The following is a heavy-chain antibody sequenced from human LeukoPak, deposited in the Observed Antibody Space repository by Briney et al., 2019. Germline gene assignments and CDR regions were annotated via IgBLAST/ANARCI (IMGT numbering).Heavy chain of an antibody. J-gene: IGHJ3*02. CDR2: IYYSGST. Sequence: SETLSLTCTVSGGSISSNYWSWIRQPPGKGLEWIGYIYYSGSTNYNPSLKSLFTISVDTSKNQFSLKLSSVTAADTAVYYCARREVTETDAFDIWGQGTMVTVSS. CDR1: GGSISSNY. CDR3: ARREVTETDAFDI. V-gene: IGHV4-59*01. D-gene: IGHD4-23*01.